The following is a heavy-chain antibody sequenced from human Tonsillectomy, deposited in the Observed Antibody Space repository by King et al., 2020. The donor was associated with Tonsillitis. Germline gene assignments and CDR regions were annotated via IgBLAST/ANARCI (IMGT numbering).Heavy chain of an antibody. CDR3: AKGSGSFDP. J-gene: IGHJ5*02. Sequence: QVQLQQWGAGLLKPSETLSLTCAVYGGSLSGYFWSWIRQPPGKGLEWIGEINHSGSTNYNPSLKSRVTISVETSKNQFSLKLSSVTAADTAVYYCAKGSGSFDPWGQGTLVTVSS. CDR2: INHSGST. D-gene: IGHD1-26*01. V-gene: IGHV4-34*01. CDR1: GGSLSGYF.